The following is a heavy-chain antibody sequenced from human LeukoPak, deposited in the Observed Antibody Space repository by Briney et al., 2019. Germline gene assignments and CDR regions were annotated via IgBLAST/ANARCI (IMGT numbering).Heavy chain of an antibody. V-gene: IGHV3-23*01. CDR1: GFTFSSYA. CDR3: AKDCSGGSCYSR. J-gene: IGHJ4*02. D-gene: IGHD2-15*01. Sequence: GGSLRLSCAASGFTFSSYAMSWVPQAPGKGLEWVSAISGSGGSTYYADSVKGRFTISRENSKNTLYLQMNSLRAEDTAVYYCAKDCSGGSCYSRWGQGTLVTVSS. CDR2: ISGSGGST.